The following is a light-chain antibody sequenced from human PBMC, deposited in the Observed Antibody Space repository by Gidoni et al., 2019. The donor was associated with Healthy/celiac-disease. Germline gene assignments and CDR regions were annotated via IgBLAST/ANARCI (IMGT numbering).Light chain of an antibody. CDR1: QSVSSSY. CDR3: QQYGSSPLT. J-gene: IGKJ4*01. V-gene: IGKV3-20*01. Sequence: EIVLTQSPGTLSLSPGERATLSCRAIQSVSSSYLAWYQQKPGQAPRLLIYGASSRATGIPDRFSGSGSGTDFTLTISRLEPEDFAVYYCQQYGSSPLTFGGXTKVEIK. CDR2: GAS.